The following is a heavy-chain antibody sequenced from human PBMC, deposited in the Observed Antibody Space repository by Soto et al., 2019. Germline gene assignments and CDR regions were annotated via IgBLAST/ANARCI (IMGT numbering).Heavy chain of an antibody. V-gene: IGHV1-18*01. CDR1: GYTFTSYG. CDR3: ARVWAGRVPRSDIVVVVAATVYYYYGMDV. CDR2: ISAYNGNT. J-gene: IGHJ6*02. Sequence: ASVKVSCKASGYTFTSYGISWVRQAPGQGLEWMGGISAYNGNTNYAQKLQGRVTMTTDTSTSTAYMELRSLRSDDTAVYYCARVWAGRVPRSDIVVVVAATVYYYYGMDVWGQGTTVTVSS. D-gene: IGHD2-15*01.